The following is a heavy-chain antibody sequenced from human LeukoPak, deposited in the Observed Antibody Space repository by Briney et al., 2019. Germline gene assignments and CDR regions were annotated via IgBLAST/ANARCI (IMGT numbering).Heavy chain of an antibody. CDR1: GFTFSSYA. Sequence: PGGSLRLSCAASGFTFSSYAMSWVRQAPGKGLKWVSAISGSGGSTYYADSVKGRFTISRDNSKNTLYLQMNSLRAEDTAVYYCARGIHFRNVWHVREWGQGTLLTVSS. D-gene: IGHD1-26*01. CDR3: ARGIHFRNVWHVRE. J-gene: IGHJ4*02. V-gene: IGHV3-23*01. CDR2: ISGSGGST.